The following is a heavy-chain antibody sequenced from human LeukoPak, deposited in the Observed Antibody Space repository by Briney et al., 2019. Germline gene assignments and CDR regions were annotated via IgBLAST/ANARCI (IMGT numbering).Heavy chain of an antibody. CDR1: GGSISSYC. V-gene: IGHV4-59*01. J-gene: IGHJ4*02. Sequence: PSETLSLTCTVSGGSISSYCWSWIRQPPGKGLEWIWYIYYSGSTNYNPSLKSRVTISVDTSKDQFSLKLSSVTAADTAVYYCARVAYYYDSSGYNFDYWGQGTLVTVSS. CDR3: ARVAYYYDSSGYNFDY. D-gene: IGHD3-22*01. CDR2: IYYSGST.